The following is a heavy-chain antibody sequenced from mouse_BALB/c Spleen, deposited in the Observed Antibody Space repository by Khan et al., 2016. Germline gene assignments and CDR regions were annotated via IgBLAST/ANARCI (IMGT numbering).Heavy chain of an antibody. CDR2: ISSGGTT. CDR3: ARGVTTVVDYFDY. Sequence: EVELVESGGGLVKPGGSLKLSCAASGFTFSTYAMSWVRQTPEKRLEWVASISSGGTTYYPDSLKGRFTISRDNARNILYVQMSSLRSEDTAMYXYARGVTTVVDYFDYWGQGTTLTVSS. D-gene: IGHD1-1*01. J-gene: IGHJ2*01. V-gene: IGHV5-6-5*01. CDR1: GFTFSTYA.